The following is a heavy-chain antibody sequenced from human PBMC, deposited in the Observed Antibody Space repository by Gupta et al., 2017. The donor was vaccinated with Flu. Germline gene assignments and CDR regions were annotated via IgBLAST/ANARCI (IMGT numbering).Heavy chain of an antibody. D-gene: IGHD6-13*01. V-gene: IGHV3-33*01. Sequence: QVQLVESGGGVVQPGRSLRLSCAASGVTFSSYGMHWVRQAPGKGVEWVAVIWYEGSNKYYAGSVKGRITISKDNSKNTLDLQMNSLRAEDTAVYYCARGDSGSSVGYDYWGQGNLGTVSS. J-gene: IGHJ4*02. CDR1: GVTFSSYG. CDR2: IWYEGSNK. CDR3: ARGDSGSSVGYDY.